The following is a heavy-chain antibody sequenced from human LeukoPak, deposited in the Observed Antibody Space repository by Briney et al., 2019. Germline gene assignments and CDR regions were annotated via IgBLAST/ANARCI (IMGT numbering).Heavy chain of an antibody. V-gene: IGHV4-39*01. CDR3: ARWVLVVVPAARVDAFDI. CDR1: GGSISSSSYY. J-gene: IGHJ3*02. D-gene: IGHD2-2*01. CDR2: IYYSGST. Sequence: SENLSLTCTVSGGSISSSSYYWGWIRQPPGKGLEWIGSIYYSGSTYYNPSLKSRVTISVDTSKNQFSLKLSSVTAADTAVYYCARWVLVVVPAARVDAFDIWGQGTMVTVSS.